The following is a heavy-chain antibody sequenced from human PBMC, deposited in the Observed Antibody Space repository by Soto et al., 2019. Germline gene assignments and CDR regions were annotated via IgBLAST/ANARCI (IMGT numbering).Heavy chain of an antibody. CDR3: ARDLVPIWNCVGLVPGAEHWCAP. J-gene: IGHJ5*02. D-gene: IGHD1-7*01. CDR2: ITLYSGST. V-gene: IGHV1-46*02. Sequence: QVQLVQSEAEERKPRASVKVNCKASGYTSNNYFMHWVRQAPAQGPERMGVITLYSGSTAYAQRLKARVIMTGATSTSTVYMEQRSLRCAGTAVYFRARDLVPIWNCVGLVPGAEHWCAPWGQGTLVTVSS. CDR1: GYTSNNYF.